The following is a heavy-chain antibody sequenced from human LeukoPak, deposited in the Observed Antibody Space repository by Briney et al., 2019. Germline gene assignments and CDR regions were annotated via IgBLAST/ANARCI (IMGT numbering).Heavy chain of an antibody. Sequence: ASVKVSCKASGYTFTGYYMHWVRQAPGQGLEWMGWIIPNSGGTNYAQKFQGRVTMTRDTSISTAYMELSRLRSDDTAVYYCARVTYEYYYMDVWGKGTTVTVSS. D-gene: IGHD2-21*02. CDR1: GYTFTGYY. CDR3: ARVTYEYYYMDV. V-gene: IGHV1-2*02. CDR2: IIPNSGGT. J-gene: IGHJ6*03.